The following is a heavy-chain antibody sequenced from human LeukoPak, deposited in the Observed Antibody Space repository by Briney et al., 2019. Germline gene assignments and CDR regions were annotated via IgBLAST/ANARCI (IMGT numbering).Heavy chain of an antibody. CDR2: ISWNSGSI. Sequence: GRSLRLSCAASGFTFDDYAMNWVRQAPGKGLEWVSGISWNSGSIGYADSVKGRFTISRDNAKNSLYLQMNSLRAEDTALYYCAKDIAAAGTPFFDYWGQGTLVTVSS. CDR3: AKDIAAAGTPFFDY. V-gene: IGHV3-9*01. CDR1: GFTFDDYA. D-gene: IGHD6-13*01. J-gene: IGHJ4*02.